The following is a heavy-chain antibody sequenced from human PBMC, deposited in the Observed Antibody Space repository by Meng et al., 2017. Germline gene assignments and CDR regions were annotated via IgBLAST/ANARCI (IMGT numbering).Heavy chain of an antibody. J-gene: IGHJ4*02. CDR3: ARGGSYYSY. CDR2: IYSGGST. V-gene: IGHV3-53*01. CDR1: GFTVSSNY. Sequence: EVQLVERGGGLIPPGGSLRISCAAFGFTVSSNYMSWVRQAPGKGLEWVSVIYSGGSTYYADSVKGRFTISRDNSKNTLYLQMNSLRAEDTAVYYCARGGSYYSYWGQGTLVTVSS. D-gene: IGHD1-26*01.